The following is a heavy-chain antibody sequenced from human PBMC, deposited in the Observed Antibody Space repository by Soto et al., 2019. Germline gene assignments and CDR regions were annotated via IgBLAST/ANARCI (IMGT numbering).Heavy chain of an antibody. J-gene: IGHJ6*03. V-gene: IGHV5-51*01. CDR3: ARLRYCSSTSCLYYYYYYMEV. CDR1: GYSFTSYW. D-gene: IGHD2-2*01. Sequence: GESLKISCKGSGYSFTSYWIGWVRQMPGKGLEWMGIIYPGDSDTRYSPSFQGQVTISADKSISTAYRQWSSLKASDTAMYYCARLRYCSSTSCLYYYYYYMEVWGKGTTVTVSS. CDR2: IYPGDSDT.